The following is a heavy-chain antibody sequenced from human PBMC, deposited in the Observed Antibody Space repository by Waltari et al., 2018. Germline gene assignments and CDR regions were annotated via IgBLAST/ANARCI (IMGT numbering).Heavy chain of an antibody. CDR2: IYYSVST. CDR3: ARVGGSYYDFDY. V-gene: IGHV4-39*07. Sequence: QLQLQESGPGLVKPSETLSLTCTVSGGSISSSRYYWGWIRQPPGKGLEWIGSIYYSVSTYYNPSLKSRVTISVDTSKNQFSLKLSSVTAADTAVYYCARVGGSYYDFDYWCQGTLVTVSS. J-gene: IGHJ4*02. CDR1: GGSISSSRYY. D-gene: IGHD1-26*01.